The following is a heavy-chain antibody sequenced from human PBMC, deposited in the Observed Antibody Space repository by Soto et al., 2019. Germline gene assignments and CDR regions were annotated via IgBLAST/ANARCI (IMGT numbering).Heavy chain of an antibody. J-gene: IGHJ4*02. Sequence: XTLSLACAVSGXSRSSNVCWGCVRHPPGKGLEWIGAAYHNGLTDYNPSLKSRVTMSVDTSKNEFSLKLTSPPAADTAIYYCARDAAVPGESDRFDYRGQGTLGTVSS. V-gene: IGHV4-4*02. CDR3: ARDAAVPGESDRFDY. CDR2: AYHNGLT. CDR1: GXSRSSNVC. D-gene: IGHD6-19*01.